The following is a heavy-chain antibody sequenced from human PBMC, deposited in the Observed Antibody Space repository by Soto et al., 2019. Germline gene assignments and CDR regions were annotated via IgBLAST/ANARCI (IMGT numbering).Heavy chain of an antibody. D-gene: IGHD2-15*01. V-gene: IGHV3-66*01. CDR3: TRYDVHCSGGRCYGVPMDV. CDR2: IQSGGNT. J-gene: IGHJ6*04. CDR1: GFTVSSKY. Sequence: EVQLVESGGGLVQPGGSLRLSCAASGFTVSSKYLSWVRQAPGKGLEWVSLIQSGGNTYYAGSVKGRFTISRDNFENTLSLQTNSLRVEDTAVYYCTRYDVHCSGGRCYGVPMDVWGTGTTVTVSA.